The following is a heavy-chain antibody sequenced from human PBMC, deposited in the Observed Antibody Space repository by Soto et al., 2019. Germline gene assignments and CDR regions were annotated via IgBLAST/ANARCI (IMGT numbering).Heavy chain of an antibody. V-gene: IGHV1-69*10. D-gene: IGHD3-10*01. Sequence: SVKVSCKSSGDTFSSYAISWVRQAPGQGLEWMGGIIPMLGTPSYAQNFQERVTMTTDTSTNTAYMELRSLRSDDTAIYYCARDRPGISVIRAVKTYNYFDPWGQGTLVTVSS. CDR3: ARDRPGISVIRAVKTYNYFDP. CDR1: GDTFSSYA. CDR2: IIPMLGTP. J-gene: IGHJ5*02.